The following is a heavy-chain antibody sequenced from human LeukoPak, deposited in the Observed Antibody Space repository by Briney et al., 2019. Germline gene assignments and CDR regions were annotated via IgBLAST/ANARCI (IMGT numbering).Heavy chain of an antibody. J-gene: IGHJ6*03. V-gene: IGHV1-2*02. CDR3: ARSFLGDYYYYMDV. Sequence: ASVKVSCKASGYTFSGYNMHWVRQAPGQGLEWMGWINPNSGGTNSAQRFQGRVTMTRDTSISTAYMELSRLRSDDTAVYYCARSFLGDYYYYMDVWGKGTTVTISS. D-gene: IGHD2-21*01. CDR1: GYTFSGYN. CDR2: INPNSGGT.